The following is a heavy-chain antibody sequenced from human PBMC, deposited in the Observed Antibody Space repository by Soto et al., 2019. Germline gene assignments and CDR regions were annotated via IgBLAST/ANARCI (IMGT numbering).Heavy chain of an antibody. Sequence: PSETLSLTCTVSGGSIGNSYWSWIRQSPGKGLEWIGYIYYSGSSNYNPSLKSRVSISVDTSKNQFSLELSSVTAADTAVYYCARHSSSWPIFDYWGQGTLVTVSS. CDR2: IYYSGSS. D-gene: IGHD6-13*01. CDR1: GGSIGNSY. V-gene: IGHV4-59*08. CDR3: ARHSSSWPIFDY. J-gene: IGHJ4*02.